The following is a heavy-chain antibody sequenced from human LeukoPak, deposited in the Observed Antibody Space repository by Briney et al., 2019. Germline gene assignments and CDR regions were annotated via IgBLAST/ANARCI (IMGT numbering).Heavy chain of an antibody. CDR3: ARGGPYCSSTSCHPSNFDY. CDR1: GFTFSSYE. CDR2: ISSSSSTI. J-gene: IGHJ4*02. D-gene: IGHD2-2*01. Sequence: GGSLRLSCAASGFTFSSYEMNWVRQAPGKGLEWVSYISSSSSTIYYADSVKGRFTISRDNAKNSLYLQMNSLRAEDTAVYYCARGGPYCSSTSCHPSNFDYWGQGTLVTVSS. V-gene: IGHV3-48*01.